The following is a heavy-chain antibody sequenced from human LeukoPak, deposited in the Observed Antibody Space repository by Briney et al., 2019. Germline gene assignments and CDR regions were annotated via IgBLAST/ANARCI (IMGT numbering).Heavy chain of an antibody. CDR3: ARDVHGDYGSGWFDP. V-gene: IGHV1-69*05. Sequence: SVKVSCKTSGGTFNNSAISWVRQAPGQGLEWLGGIMPLFGTAGYAQKFRGRVTITKDESTRAVYLELTSLTSDDTAVYYCARDVHGDYGSGWFDPWGQGTLVSVSS. CDR2: IMPLFGTA. CDR1: GGTFNNSA. D-gene: IGHD4-17*01. J-gene: IGHJ5*02.